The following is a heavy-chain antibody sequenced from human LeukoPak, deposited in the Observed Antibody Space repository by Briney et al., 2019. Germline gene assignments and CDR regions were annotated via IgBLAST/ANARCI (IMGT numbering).Heavy chain of an antibody. CDR3: ARTSGRSSWYSYYYYGMDV. V-gene: IGHV3-7*01. Sequence: PGRSLRLSCAASGFTFSSYWMSWVRQAPGKGLEWVANIKQGGSEKYYVDSVKGRFTISRDNAKNSLYLQMNSLRAEDTAVYYCARTSGRSSWYSYYYYGMDVWGQGTTVTVSS. CDR1: GFTFSSYW. CDR2: IKQGGSEK. D-gene: IGHD6-13*01. J-gene: IGHJ6*02.